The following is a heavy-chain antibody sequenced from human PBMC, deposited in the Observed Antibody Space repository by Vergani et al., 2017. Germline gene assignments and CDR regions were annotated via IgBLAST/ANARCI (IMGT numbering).Heavy chain of an antibody. V-gene: IGHV3-23*01. D-gene: IGHD2-2*02. CDR1: GFTFSSYA. CDR2: ISGSGGST. Sequence: EVQLLESGGGLVQPGGSLRLSCAASGFTFSSYAMSWVRQAPGKGLEWVSAISGSGGSTYYADSVKGRFTISRDNSKNTLYLQMNGLRAEDTAVYYCAKGGPYCSSTSCYXLDPWGQGTLVTVSS. CDR3: AKGGPYCSSTSCYXLDP. J-gene: IGHJ5*02.